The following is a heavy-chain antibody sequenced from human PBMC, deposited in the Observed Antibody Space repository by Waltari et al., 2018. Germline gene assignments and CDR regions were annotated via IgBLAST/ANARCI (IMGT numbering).Heavy chain of an antibody. CDR2: IVSSGDVT. J-gene: IGHJ4*02. Sequence: EVQLLESGGGFVQPGGSLRLSCAASGFTFSTLGMSWVRQAPGKELECVSTIVSSGDVTFYADSLKVRFTISRDNSRNMLYLHLNSLRADDTAVYFCTSRRSYHFYKWGQGTLVTVSP. CDR3: TSRRSYHFYK. D-gene: IGHD3-10*01. V-gene: IGHV3-23*01. CDR1: GFTFSTLG.